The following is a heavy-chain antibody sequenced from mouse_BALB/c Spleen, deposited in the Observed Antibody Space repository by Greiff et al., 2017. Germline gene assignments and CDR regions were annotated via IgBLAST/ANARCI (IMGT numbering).Heavy chain of an antibody. J-gene: IGHJ2*01. V-gene: IGHV1-80*01. CDR2: IYPGDGDT. CDR3: ARDDYGSSSDY. CDR1: GYAFSSYW. Sequence: QVQLQQSGAELVRPGSSVKISCKASGYAFSSYWMNWVKQRPGQGLEWIGQIYPGDGDTNYNGKFKGKATLTADKSSSTAYMQLSSLTSEDSAVYFCARDDYGSSSDYWGQGTTLTVSS. D-gene: IGHD1-1*01.